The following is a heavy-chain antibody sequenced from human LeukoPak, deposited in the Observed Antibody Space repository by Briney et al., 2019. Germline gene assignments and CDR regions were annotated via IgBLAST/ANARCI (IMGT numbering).Heavy chain of an antibody. J-gene: IGHJ6*03. CDR2: IRYDGSNK. CDR1: GFTFSSYG. V-gene: IGHV3-30*02. Sequence: PGGSLRLSCAASGFTFSSYGMHWVRQAPGKRLEWVAFIRYDGSNKYYADSVKGRFTISRDNSKNTLYLQMNSLRAEDTAVYYCAKDYGFGEDYYYYMDVWGQGTLVTVSS. D-gene: IGHD3-10*01. CDR3: AKDYGFGEDYYYYMDV.